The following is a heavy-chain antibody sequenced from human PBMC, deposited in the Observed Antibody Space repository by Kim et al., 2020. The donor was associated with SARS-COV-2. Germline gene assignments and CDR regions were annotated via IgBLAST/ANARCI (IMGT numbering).Heavy chain of an antibody. Sequence: SETLSLTCTVSGGSISSGSYYWSWIRQPAGKGLEWIGRIYTSGSTNYNPSLKSRVTISVDTSKNQFSLKLSSVTAADTAVYYCARGIMVRGANWFDPWGQGTLVTVSS. D-gene: IGHD3-10*01. V-gene: IGHV4-61*02. CDR2: IYTSGST. J-gene: IGHJ5*02. CDR1: GGSISSGSYY. CDR3: ARGIMVRGANWFDP.